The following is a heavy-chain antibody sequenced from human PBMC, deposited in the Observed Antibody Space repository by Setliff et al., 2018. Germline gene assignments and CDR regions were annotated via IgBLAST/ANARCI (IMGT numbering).Heavy chain of an antibody. Sequence: GGSLRLSCAASGFSFSTYTMNWVRQAPGGGLEWVSSISPDSYYIYYADSIKGRFTISRDNAKSSLYLEMNSLRAEDTAVFYCARSPANGGHDAFDIWGQGTMVTVSS. CDR2: ISPDSYYI. CDR1: GFSFSTYT. CDR3: ARSPANGGHDAFDI. V-gene: IGHV3-21*03. J-gene: IGHJ3*02.